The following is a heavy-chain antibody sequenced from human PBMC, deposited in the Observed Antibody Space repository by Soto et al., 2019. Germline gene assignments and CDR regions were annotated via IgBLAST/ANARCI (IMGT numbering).Heavy chain of an antibody. Sequence: QVQLVQSGAEVKKPGSSVKVSCKASGGTFSSYTISWVRQAPGQGLEWMGRIIPILGIANYAQKFQGRVTITADKSTSTDYMELSSMRSEDTAVYYCARDDIAAAGTDYWGQGTLVTVSS. V-gene: IGHV1-69*08. CDR1: GGTFSSYT. CDR3: ARDDIAAAGTDY. J-gene: IGHJ4*02. CDR2: IIPILGIA. D-gene: IGHD6-13*01.